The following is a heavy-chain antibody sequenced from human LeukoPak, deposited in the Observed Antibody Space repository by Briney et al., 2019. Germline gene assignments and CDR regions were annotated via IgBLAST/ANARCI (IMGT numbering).Heavy chain of an antibody. CDR1: GGTFSSYT. V-gene: IGHV1-69*02. Sequence: SSVKVSSKASGGTFSSYTISWVRQAPGQGLEWMGRIMPMLGIANYAQKFQGRVTITADKSTSTAYMELSSLRSEDTAVYYCASPRALYCSSTSCQTANGAFDIWGQGTMVTVSS. CDR3: ASPRALYCSSTSCQTANGAFDI. D-gene: IGHD2-2*01. CDR2: IMPMLGIA. J-gene: IGHJ3*02.